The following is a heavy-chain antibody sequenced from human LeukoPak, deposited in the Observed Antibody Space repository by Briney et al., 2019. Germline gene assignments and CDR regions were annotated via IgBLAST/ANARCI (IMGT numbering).Heavy chain of an antibody. D-gene: IGHD3-9*01. J-gene: IGHJ4*02. V-gene: IGHV5-51*01. CDR2: IYPGDSDT. Sequence: GEPLKISCKGSGYSFTSYWIGWVRQMPGKGLEWMGIIYPGDSDTRYSPSFQGQVTISADKSISTAYLQWSSLKASDTAMYYCARHEPAYYDILTGYPDYWGQGTLVTVSS. CDR1: GYSFTSYW. CDR3: ARHEPAYYDILTGYPDY.